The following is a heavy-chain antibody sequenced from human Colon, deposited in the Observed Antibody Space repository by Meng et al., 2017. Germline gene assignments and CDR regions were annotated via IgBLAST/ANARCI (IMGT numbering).Heavy chain of an antibody. CDR3: ARERLSSGWYGGRWFDP. J-gene: IGHJ5*02. D-gene: IGHD6-19*01. Sequence: QVQLQQWGAGLLKPSETLSLTCAVYGVSFSGYYWSWIRQPPGKGLEWIGEINHSGSTNYNPSLKSRVTISVDTSKNQFSLKLSSVTAADTAVYYCARERLSSGWYGGRWFDPWGQGTLVTVSS. CDR1: GVSFSGYY. V-gene: IGHV4-34*01. CDR2: INHSGST.